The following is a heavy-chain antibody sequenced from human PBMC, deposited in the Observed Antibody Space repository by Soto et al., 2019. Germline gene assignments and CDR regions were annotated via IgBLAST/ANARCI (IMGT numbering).Heavy chain of an antibody. CDR2: IKSKTDGETI. Sequence: GGSLRLSCAASGFTFSNYAMSWVRQAPGKGLEWVGRIKSKTDGETIDYAAPVKDRFTISRDDLENTLYLQMNSLKTEDTGVYYCTTDLPWTYGALGYWGQGTRVTVSS. CDR1: GFTFSNYA. D-gene: IGHD1-1*01. J-gene: IGHJ4*02. CDR3: TTDLPWTYGALGY. V-gene: IGHV3-15*01.